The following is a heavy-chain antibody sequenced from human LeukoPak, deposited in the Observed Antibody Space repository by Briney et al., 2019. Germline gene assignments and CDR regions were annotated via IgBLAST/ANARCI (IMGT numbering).Heavy chain of an antibody. J-gene: IGHJ4*02. Sequence: ASVKVSCEASGYTFTGYYMHWVRQAPGQGLEWMGWINPKSGGTNYAQKFQGGVTMTRDTSISTAYMELSSLRSDDTAVYYCARDSPSDYYDSSGYDYWGQGTLVTVS. CDR1: GYTFTGYY. CDR3: ARDSPSDYYDSSGYDY. D-gene: IGHD3-22*01. CDR2: INPKSGGT. V-gene: IGHV1-2*02.